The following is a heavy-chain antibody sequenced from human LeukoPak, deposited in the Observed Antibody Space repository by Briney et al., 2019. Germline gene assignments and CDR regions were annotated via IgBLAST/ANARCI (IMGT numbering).Heavy chain of an antibody. CDR3: ARVDPLWSGYDYGWFDP. CDR2: IYTSGST. Sequence: SQTLSLTCTVSGGSISSGSYYWRWIRQPAGKGLEWIGRIYTSGSTNYNPSLKSRVTISVDTSKNQFSLKLSSVTAADTAVYYCARVDPLWSGYDYGWFDPWGQGTLVTVSS. V-gene: IGHV4-61*02. D-gene: IGHD5-12*01. J-gene: IGHJ5*02. CDR1: GGSISSGSYY.